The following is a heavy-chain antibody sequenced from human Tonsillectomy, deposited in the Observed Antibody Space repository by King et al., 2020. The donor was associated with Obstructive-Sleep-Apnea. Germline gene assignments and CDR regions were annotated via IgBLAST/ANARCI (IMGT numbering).Heavy chain of an antibody. V-gene: IGHV3-9*01. CDR3: AKVLGYDYGGNSAPGGAFHI. D-gene: IGHD4-23*01. Sequence: VQLVESGGGLVQPGRSLRLSCAASGFTFDDYAMHWVRQAPGKGLEWVSGISWHSGTIGYADSVKGRFTISRDNAKNSLYLQMNSLRAEDTALYYCAKVLGYDYGGNSAPGGAFHIWGQGTMVTVSS. CDR1: GFTFDDYA. CDR2: ISWHSGTI. J-gene: IGHJ3*02.